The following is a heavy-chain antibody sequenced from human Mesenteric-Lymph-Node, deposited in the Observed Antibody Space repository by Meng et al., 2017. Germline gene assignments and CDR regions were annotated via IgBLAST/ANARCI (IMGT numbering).Heavy chain of an antibody. CDR1: GFTFSSYA. D-gene: IGHD2-2*01. Sequence: SGAASGFTFSSYAMGWVRQAPGKGLEWVSVITGGGGNTFYADSVKGRFTISRDNSKYTLYLQMSSLTAEDTAVYYCAKGSLEYCSGTTCYPFDSWGQGTLVTVSS. CDR2: ITGGGGNT. V-gene: IGHV3-23*01. CDR3: AKGSLEYCSGTTCYPFDS. J-gene: IGHJ4*02.